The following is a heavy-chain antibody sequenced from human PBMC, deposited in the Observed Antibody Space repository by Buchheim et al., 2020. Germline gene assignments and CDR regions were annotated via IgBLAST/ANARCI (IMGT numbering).Heavy chain of an antibody. J-gene: IGHJ6*02. CDR2: VNPNSGGT. CDR3: AREYYDILTGSQAVYYGMDV. D-gene: IGHD3-9*01. CDR1: GYTFTGYY. V-gene: IGHV1-2*04. Sequence: QVQLVQSGAEVKKPGASVKVSCKASGYTFTGYYMHWVRQAPGQGLEWMGWVNPNSGGTNYAQKFQGWVTMTRDTSISTAYMELSRLRSDDTAVYYCAREYYDILTGSQAVYYGMDVWGQGTT.